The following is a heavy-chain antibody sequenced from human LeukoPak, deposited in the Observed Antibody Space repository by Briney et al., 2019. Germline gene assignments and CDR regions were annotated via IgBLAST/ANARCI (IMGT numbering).Heavy chain of an antibody. Sequence: ASVKVSCKASGYTFTGYYMHWVRQAPGQGLEWMGWINPNSGGTNYAQKFQGRVTMTRDTSISTAYMELSRLRSDDTAVYYCARKIAVADGFDYWGQGTLVTVSS. V-gene: IGHV1-2*02. CDR2: INPNSGGT. CDR1: GYTFTGYY. CDR3: ARKIAVADGFDY. D-gene: IGHD6-19*01. J-gene: IGHJ4*02.